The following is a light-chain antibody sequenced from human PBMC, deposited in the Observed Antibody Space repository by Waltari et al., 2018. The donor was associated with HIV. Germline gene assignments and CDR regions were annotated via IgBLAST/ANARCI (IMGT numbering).Light chain of an antibody. CDR3: SSYTTMSTLV. J-gene: IGLJ1*01. Sequence: QSALTQPASVSGSPGQSIPISCTGSNSDVGPYKYVSWYQQHPGKAPKLMIYDVSNRPSGVSNRFSGSKSGNTASLTISGLQPEDEADYYCSSYTTMSTLVFGTGTKVTVL. V-gene: IGLV2-14*01. CDR2: DVS. CDR1: NSDVGPYKY.